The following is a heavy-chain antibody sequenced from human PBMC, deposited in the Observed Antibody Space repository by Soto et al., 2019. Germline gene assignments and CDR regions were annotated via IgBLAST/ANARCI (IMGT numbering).Heavy chain of an antibody. CDR3: AQQVYRQRRVTQPFVY. D-gene: IGHD6-25*01. J-gene: IGHJ4*02. CDR1: GFTFSSYA. Sequence: EVQLLESGGGLVQPGGSLRLSCAAYGFTFSSYAMSWVRQAPGKGLEWVSAISGSGGSTYYADSVKGRFTLSRDNSRTALYLKMKPLRAENTAVFYGAQQVYRQRRVTQPFVYWGQGPLVTVS. CDR2: ISGSGGST. V-gene: IGHV3-23*01.